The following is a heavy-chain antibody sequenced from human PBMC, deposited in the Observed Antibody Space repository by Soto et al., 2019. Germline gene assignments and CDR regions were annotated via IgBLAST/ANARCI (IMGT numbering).Heavy chain of an antibody. CDR3: ATPQDYDGCLDS. D-gene: IGHD3-22*01. J-gene: IGHJ4*02. V-gene: IGHV1-69*04. Sequence: SVKVSCKASGYTFTSYAMHWVRQAPGQGLEWMGRIIPILNIIKNAQKFQGRVTITADKSTSTAYMELSSLRSEDTAVYYCATPQDYDGCLDSWGQGTLVTVSS. CDR1: GYTFTSYA. CDR2: IIPILNII.